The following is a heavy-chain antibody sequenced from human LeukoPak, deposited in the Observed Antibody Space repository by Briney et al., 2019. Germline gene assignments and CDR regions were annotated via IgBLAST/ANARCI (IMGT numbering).Heavy chain of an antibody. D-gene: IGHD6-13*01. CDR2: IIAIFGTA. CDR1: GGTFSSYA. Sequence: SVKVSCKASGGTFSSYAISWVRQAPGQGLEWMGGIIAIFGTANYAQKFQGRVTITTDESTSTAYMELSSLRSEDTAVYYCARGTLKHVKQQLVQYYFDHWGQGTLVTVSS. V-gene: IGHV1-69*05. CDR3: ARGTLKHVKQQLVQYYFDH. J-gene: IGHJ4*02.